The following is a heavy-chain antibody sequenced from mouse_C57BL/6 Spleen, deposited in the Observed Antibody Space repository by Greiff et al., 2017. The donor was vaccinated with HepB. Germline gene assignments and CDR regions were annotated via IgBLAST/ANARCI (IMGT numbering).Heavy chain of an antibody. J-gene: IGHJ4*01. D-gene: IGHD2-4*01. CDR1: GYTFTSYW. CDR2: IYPGSGST. V-gene: IGHV1-55*01. Sequence: QVQLQQSGAELVKPGASVKMSCKASGYTFTSYWITWVKQRPGQGLEWIGDIYPGSGSTNYNEKFKSKATLTVDTSSSTAYMQLSSLTSEDSAVYYCARGGYYDYDFYYAMDYWGQGTSVTVSS. CDR3: ARGGYYDYDFYYAMDY.